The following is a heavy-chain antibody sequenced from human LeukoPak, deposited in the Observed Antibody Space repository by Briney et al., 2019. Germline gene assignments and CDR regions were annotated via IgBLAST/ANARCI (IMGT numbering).Heavy chain of an antibody. D-gene: IGHD1-26*01. J-gene: IGHJ6*03. CDR1: GFTFDDYA. V-gene: IGHV3-43D*03. Sequence: GGSLRLSCAASGFTFDDYAMHWVRQAPGKGLEWVSLISWDGDSTDYADSVKGRFTISRDNSKNSLYLQMNSLRAEDTAVYCCAKVSGVGYHYYYYYMDVWGKGTTVTVSS. CDR2: ISWDGDST. CDR3: AKVSGVGYHYYYYYMDV.